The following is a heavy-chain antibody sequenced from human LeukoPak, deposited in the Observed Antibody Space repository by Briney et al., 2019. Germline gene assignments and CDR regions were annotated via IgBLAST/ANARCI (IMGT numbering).Heavy chain of an antibody. V-gene: IGHV3-7*01. Sequence: GGSLRLSCAASEFTFSNYWISSVRQAPGRGLEWVANIKVDGSEKYYVDSVKGRFTISRDNAKNSLYLQMNSLRAEDTAVYYCVREAAATLFDYWGQGTLVTVSS. J-gene: IGHJ4*02. CDR3: VREAAATLFDY. D-gene: IGHD1-26*01. CDR2: IKVDGSEK. CDR1: EFTFSNYW.